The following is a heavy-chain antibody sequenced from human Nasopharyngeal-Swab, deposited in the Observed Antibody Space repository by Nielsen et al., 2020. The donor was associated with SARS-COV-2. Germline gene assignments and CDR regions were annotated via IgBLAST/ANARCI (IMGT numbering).Heavy chain of an antibody. V-gene: IGHV4-61*02. Sequence: LRLSCTVSGGSISSGSYYWSWIRQPAGKGLEWIGRIYTSGSTNYNPSLKSRVTISVDTSKNQFSLQLSSVTAADTAVYYCARDRRDGFMDVWGKGTTVTVSS. CDR3: ARDRRDGFMDV. CDR2: IYTSGST. J-gene: IGHJ6*03. D-gene: IGHD5-24*01. CDR1: GGSISSGSYY.